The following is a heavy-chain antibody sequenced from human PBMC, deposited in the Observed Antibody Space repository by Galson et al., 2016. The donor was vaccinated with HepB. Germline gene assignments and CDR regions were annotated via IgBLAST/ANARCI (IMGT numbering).Heavy chain of an antibody. Sequence: TLSLTCTVSGDSISSATFYWSWIRQHPGKGLEWLGTIYSSGGPDNGNSYYSPSPKGRLTISLDKSNNQVSLKLTSVTVADTAVYYCAREYGSGASDRWGQGTLVIVS. D-gene: IGHD3-10*01. J-gene: IGHJ5*02. CDR3: AREYGSGASDR. V-gene: IGHV4-31*03. CDR1: GDSISSATFY. CDR2: IYSSGGPDNGNS.